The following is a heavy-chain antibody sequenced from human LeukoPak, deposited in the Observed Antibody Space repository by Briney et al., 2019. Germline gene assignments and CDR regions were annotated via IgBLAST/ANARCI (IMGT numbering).Heavy chain of an antibody. J-gene: IGHJ6*03. CDR1: GYMFTNYA. Sequence: ASVKVSCKASGYMFTNYAITWVRQAPGRGLEWMGWIKGYNGNISYAQKLQDRVVMTTDVSTNTAYMELRRLRSDDTAVYYCARTSFNSRSFWGYNYYYMDVWGKGTTVTISS. CDR2: IKGYNGNI. V-gene: IGHV1-18*01. D-gene: IGHD6-13*01. CDR3: ARTSFNSRSFWGYNYYYMDV.